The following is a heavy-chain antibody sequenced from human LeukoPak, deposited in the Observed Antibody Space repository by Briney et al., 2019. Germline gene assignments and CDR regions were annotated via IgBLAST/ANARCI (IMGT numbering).Heavy chain of an antibody. J-gene: IGHJ6*03. CDR3: ARSGYYGSGSRKFYYYYMDV. Sequence: ASVKVPCKASGGTFSSYAISWVRQAPGQGLEWIGGIIPIFGTANYAQKFQGRVTITADESTSTAYMELSSLRSEDTAVYYCARSGYYGSGSRKFYYYYMDVWGKGTTVTISS. V-gene: IGHV1-69*13. CDR2: IIPIFGTA. CDR1: GGTFSSYA. D-gene: IGHD3-10*01.